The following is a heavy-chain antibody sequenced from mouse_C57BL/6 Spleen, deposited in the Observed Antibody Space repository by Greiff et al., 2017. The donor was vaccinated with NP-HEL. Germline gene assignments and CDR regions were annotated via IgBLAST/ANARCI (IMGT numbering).Heavy chain of an antibody. Sequence: EVQLQQSGPGLVKPSPSLSLTCSVTGYSFTSGYYWNWIRQFPENKLEWMGYISYDGSNNYNPSLKNRISITRDTSKHQFFLKLNSVTTEDTATYYCARKGNYAGSFDYWGQGTTLTVSS. CDR3: ARKGNYAGSFDY. J-gene: IGHJ2*01. CDR2: ISYDGSN. CDR1: GYSFTSGYY. V-gene: IGHV3-6*01. D-gene: IGHD2-1*01.